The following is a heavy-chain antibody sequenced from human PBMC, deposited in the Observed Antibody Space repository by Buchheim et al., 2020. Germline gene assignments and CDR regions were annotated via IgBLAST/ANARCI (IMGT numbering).Heavy chain of an antibody. Sequence: EVQLVESGGVVVQPGGSLRLSCAASGFTFDDYAMHWVRQAPGKGLEWVSLISWDGGSTYYADSVKGRFTISRDNSKNSLYLQMNSLRAEDTALYYCAKDRRYYYDSSGYYYGMDVWGQGTT. D-gene: IGHD3-22*01. J-gene: IGHJ6*02. CDR3: AKDRRYYYDSSGYYYGMDV. CDR1: GFTFDDYA. V-gene: IGHV3-43D*04. CDR2: ISWDGGST.